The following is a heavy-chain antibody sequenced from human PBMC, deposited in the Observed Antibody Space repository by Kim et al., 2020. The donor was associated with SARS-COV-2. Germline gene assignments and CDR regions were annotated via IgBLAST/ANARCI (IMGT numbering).Heavy chain of an antibody. CDR2: ISYDGSNK. CDR3: ARGMGARSGSFDY. J-gene: IGHJ4*02. V-gene: IGHV3-33*05. Sequence: GGSLRLSCAASGFTFSSYGMHWVRQAPGKGLEWVAVISYDGSNKYYADSVKGRFTISRDNSKNTLYLQMNSLRAEDTAVYYCARGMGARSGSFDYWGQGTLVTVSS. D-gene: IGHD1-26*01. CDR1: GFTFSSYG.